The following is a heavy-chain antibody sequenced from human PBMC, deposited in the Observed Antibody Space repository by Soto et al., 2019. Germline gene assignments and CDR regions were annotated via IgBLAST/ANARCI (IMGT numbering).Heavy chain of an antibody. Sequence: SETLSLTCTVSGDSISSADYYWSWIRQSPGKGLEWIGYISNSGSTGYNPSLKTRLSMSVDRSKNQFTLRLTSVTAADTAVYFCATESGSTYGYFDYWGQGTQVTVSS. J-gene: IGHJ4*02. CDR1: GDSISSADYY. CDR3: ATESGSTYGYFDY. CDR2: ISNSGST. V-gene: IGHV4-30-4*01. D-gene: IGHD4-17*01.